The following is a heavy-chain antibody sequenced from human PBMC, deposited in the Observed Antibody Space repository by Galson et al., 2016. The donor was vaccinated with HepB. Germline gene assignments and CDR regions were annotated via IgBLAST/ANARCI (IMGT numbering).Heavy chain of an antibody. V-gene: IGHV3-30-3*01. CDR3: ERGDYYGSGNYSNCFDP. CDR1: GFTSAFTLTNYA. CDR2: ISYDGNTQ. D-gene: IGHD3-10*01. Sequence: SLRLSCAASGFTSAFTLTNYAMHWVRQAPGKGLEWVAVISYDGNTQYYADSVKGRFTISRDISTNILHLQMNSLRPEDTAVYYGERGDYYGSGNYSNCFDPWGQGTLVTVSS. J-gene: IGHJ5*02.